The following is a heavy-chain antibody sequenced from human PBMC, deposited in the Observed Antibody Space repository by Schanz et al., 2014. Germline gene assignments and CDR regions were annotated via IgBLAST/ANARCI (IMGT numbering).Heavy chain of an antibody. CDR1: GFAFRDYY. J-gene: IGHJ4*02. Sequence: DLVESGGGLIQRGESLRLSCSASGFAFRDYYMSWIRQAPGKGLEWVSDISSGSSYANYADSVKGRFTISRDNAKNTLYLQMNSLRAGDTAVYYCARGTDWNLHYWGQGALVTVSS. V-gene: IGHV3-11*06. CDR2: ISSGSSYA. CDR3: ARGTDWNLHY. D-gene: IGHD1-1*01.